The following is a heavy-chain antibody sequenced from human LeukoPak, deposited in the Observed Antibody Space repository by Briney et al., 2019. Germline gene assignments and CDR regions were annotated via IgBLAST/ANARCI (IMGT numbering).Heavy chain of an antibody. D-gene: IGHD4-23*01. CDR2: IYYSGST. CDR1: GDSISSSSYY. J-gene: IGHJ3*02. Sequence: SDTLSLTCTVSGDSISSSSYYWGWIRQPPGKGLEWIGSIYYSGSTYYNPSLKSRVTISVDTSKNQFSLKLSSVTAADTAVYYCATAGGKLVAFDIWGQGTMVTVSS. CDR3: ATAGGKLVAFDI. V-gene: IGHV4-39*01.